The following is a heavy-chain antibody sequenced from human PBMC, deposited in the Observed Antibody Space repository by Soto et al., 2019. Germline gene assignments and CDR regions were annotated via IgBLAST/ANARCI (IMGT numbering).Heavy chain of an antibody. CDR3: ARDSNCSGGSCYSLYYYMDV. D-gene: IGHD2-15*01. Sequence: PGGSLRLSCAASGFTLRTYSMNWVRQAPGKGLEWVSSITSSSSTIYYADSVEGRFTISRDNAENSLYLQMNSLRAEDTAVYYCARDSNCSGGSCYSLYYYMDVWGKGTTVTVSS. CDR1: GFTLRTYS. V-gene: IGHV3-48*01. CDR2: ITSSSSTI. J-gene: IGHJ6*03.